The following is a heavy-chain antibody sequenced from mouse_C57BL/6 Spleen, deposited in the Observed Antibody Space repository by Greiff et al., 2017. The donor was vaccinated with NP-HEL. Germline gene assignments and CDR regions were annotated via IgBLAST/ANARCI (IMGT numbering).Heavy chain of an antibody. Sequence: EVQLQQSGPGLVKPSQSLSLTCSVTGYSITSGYYWNWIRQFPGNKLEWMGYISYDGSNNYNPSLKNRISITRDTSKNQFFLKLNSVTTEDTATYYCAREGSTMVTTRRNYYAMDYWGQGTSVTVSS. CDR1: GYSITSGYY. V-gene: IGHV3-6*01. CDR2: ISYDGSN. D-gene: IGHD2-2*01. J-gene: IGHJ4*01. CDR3: AREGSTMVTTRRNYYAMDY.